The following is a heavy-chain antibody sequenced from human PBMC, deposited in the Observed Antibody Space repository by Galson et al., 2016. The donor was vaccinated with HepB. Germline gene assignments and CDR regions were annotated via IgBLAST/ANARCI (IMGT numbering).Heavy chain of an antibody. CDR3: AREMSCDYLDF. V-gene: IGHV3-33*01. D-gene: IGHD3-10*01. J-gene: IGHJ4*02. CDR2: IYYDGRKK. Sequence: SLRLSCAASGFTLSHYGMHWVRQTPGKGLEWVAGIYYDGRKKSYVDSVKGRFIISRDTSENTLHLQMNSLRAEDTAVYFCAREMSCDYLDFRGQGTPVTVSS. CDR1: GFTLSHYG.